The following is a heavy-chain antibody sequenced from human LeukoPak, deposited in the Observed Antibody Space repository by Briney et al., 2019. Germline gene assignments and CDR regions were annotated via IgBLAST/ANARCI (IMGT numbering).Heavy chain of an antibody. CDR2: IWYDGSNK. D-gene: IGHD6-13*01. J-gene: IGHJ4*02. V-gene: IGHV3-33*06. CDR3: AKDLAAAGALDY. Sequence: GRSLRLXCAASGFTFSSYGMHWVRQAPGKALEWVAVIWYDGSNKYYADSVKGRFTISRDNSKNTLYLQMNSLRAEDTAVYYCAKDLAAAGALDYWGQGTLVTVSS. CDR1: GFTFSSYG.